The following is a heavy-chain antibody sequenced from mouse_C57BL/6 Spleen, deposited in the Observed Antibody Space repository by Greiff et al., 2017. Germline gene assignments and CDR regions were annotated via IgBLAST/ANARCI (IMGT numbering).Heavy chain of an antibody. D-gene: IGHD2-3*01. CDR1: GYTFTSYW. Sequence: VQLQQPGAELVKPGASVKLSCKASGYTFTSYWMQWVKQRPGQGLEWIGEIDPSDSYTNYNQKFKGKATLTVDTSSSTAYMQLSSLTSEDSAVYYCARVYDSYYARDYWGQGTSVTVSS. J-gene: IGHJ4*01. CDR2: IDPSDSYT. CDR3: ARVYDSYYARDY. V-gene: IGHV1-50*01.